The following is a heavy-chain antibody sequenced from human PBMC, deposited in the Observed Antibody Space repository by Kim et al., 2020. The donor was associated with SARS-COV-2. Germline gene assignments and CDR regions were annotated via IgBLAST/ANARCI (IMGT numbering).Heavy chain of an antibody. CDR1: SYSISSGYY. D-gene: IGHD3-10*01. CDR2: IYHSGST. CDR3: ARELRSIYGSGSYASGGY. Sequence: SETLSLTCTVSSYSISSGYYWGWIRQPPGKGLEWIGSIYHSGSTYYNPSLKSRVTISVDMSKNQFSLKLSSVTAADTAVYYCARELRSIYGSGSYASGGYWGQGTLVTVSS. J-gene: IGHJ4*02. V-gene: IGHV4-38-2*02.